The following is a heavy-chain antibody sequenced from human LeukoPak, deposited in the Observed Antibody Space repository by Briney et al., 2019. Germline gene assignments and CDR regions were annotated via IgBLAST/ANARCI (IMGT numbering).Heavy chain of an antibody. Sequence: GGSLRLSCAASGFTFDDYAMHWVRQAPGKGLEWVSGISWNSGSICYADSVKGRFTISRDNAKNFLYLQMNSLRAEDTALYYCAKDKFIFDGLRFNHFDYWGQGTLVTVSS. J-gene: IGHJ4*02. V-gene: IGHV3-9*01. CDR2: ISWNSGSI. CDR1: GFTFDDYA. CDR3: AKDKFIFDGLRFNHFDY. D-gene: IGHD3-3*01.